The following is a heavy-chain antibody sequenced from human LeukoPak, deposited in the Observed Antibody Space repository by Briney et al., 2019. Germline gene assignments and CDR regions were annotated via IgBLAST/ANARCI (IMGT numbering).Heavy chain of an antibody. CDR1: GFTFSGYS. V-gene: IGHV3-48*04. CDR3: AELGITMIGGV. J-gene: IGHJ6*04. Sequence: GGSLRLSCAASGFTFSGYSMNWVRQAPGKGLEWVSYISSSSSTIYYADSVKGRFTISRDNAKNSLYLQMNSLRAEDTAVYYCAELGITMIGGVWGKGTTVTISS. CDR2: ISSSSSTI. D-gene: IGHD3-10*02.